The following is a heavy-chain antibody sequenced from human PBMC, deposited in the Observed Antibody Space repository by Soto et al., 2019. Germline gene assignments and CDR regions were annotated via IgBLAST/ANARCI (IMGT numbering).Heavy chain of an antibody. Sequence: GGSLRLSCAASGFTFISYSVNWVRQATGKGLEWVSYISSSSSTIYYADSVKGRFTISRDNAKNSLYLQMNSLRDEDTAVYYCGGDSSGYYYPDVFDIWGQGTMVTVSS. CDR1: GFTFISYS. V-gene: IGHV3-48*02. J-gene: IGHJ3*02. CDR3: GGDSSGYYYPDVFDI. D-gene: IGHD3-22*01. CDR2: ISSSSSTI.